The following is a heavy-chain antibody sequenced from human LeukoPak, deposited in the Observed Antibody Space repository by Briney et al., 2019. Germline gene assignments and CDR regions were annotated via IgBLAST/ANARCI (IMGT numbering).Heavy chain of an antibody. V-gene: IGHV4-59*12. Sequence: PSETLSLTCTVSGSSISSYYWSWIRQPPGKGLEWIGYIYYSGSTNYNPSLKSRVTISVDTSKNQFSLKLSSVTAADTAVYYCVTYYFDSSGPKKNYWGQGTLVTVSS. D-gene: IGHD3-22*01. J-gene: IGHJ4*02. CDR2: IYYSGST. CDR3: VTYYFDSSGPKKNY. CDR1: GSSISSYY.